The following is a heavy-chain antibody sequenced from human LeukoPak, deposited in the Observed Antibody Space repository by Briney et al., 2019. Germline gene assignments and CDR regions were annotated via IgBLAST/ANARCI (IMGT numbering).Heavy chain of an antibody. Sequence: GGSLRLSCAASGFPFSDYWMNWVRQAPGKGLEWVANIKQDGSEKFYVASVKGRFTISRDNAKNSLFLQMNSLRADDTAVYYCASLGNWGQGTLVTVSS. CDR3: ASLGN. J-gene: IGHJ4*02. CDR1: GFPFSDYW. CDR2: IKQDGSEK. D-gene: IGHD1-1*01. V-gene: IGHV3-7*01.